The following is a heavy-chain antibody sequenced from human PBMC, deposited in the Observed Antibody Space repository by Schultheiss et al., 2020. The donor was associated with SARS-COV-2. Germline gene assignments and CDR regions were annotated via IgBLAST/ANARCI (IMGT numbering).Heavy chain of an antibody. CDR1: GYTFSSYG. CDR3: ARDPPGKDDLDY. J-gene: IGHJ4*02. V-gene: IGHV1-18*01. D-gene: IGHD1-1*01. CDR2: ISPYNGYT. Sequence: ASVKVSCKASGYTFSSYGISWVRQAPGQGLQWMGWISPYNGYTSYAQKVQGRVTMTIDTSTSTAYMELRRLRSDDTAVYYCARDPPGKDDLDYLGQGTLVTVSS.